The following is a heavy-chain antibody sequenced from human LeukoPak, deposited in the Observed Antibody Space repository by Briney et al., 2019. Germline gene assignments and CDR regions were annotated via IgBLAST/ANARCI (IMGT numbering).Heavy chain of an antibody. D-gene: IGHD2-15*01. CDR1: GFTFSSYA. CDR3: ARGADGVSSNSRGWFDP. J-gene: IGHJ5*02. CDR2: ISGSGGST. Sequence: GGSLRLSCAASGFTFSSYAMSWVRQAPGKGLEWVPAISGSGGSTYYADSVKGRFTISRDNAKNSLYLQMNSLRAEDTAVYSCARGADGVSSNSRGWFDPWGQGTLVTVSS. V-gene: IGHV3-23*01.